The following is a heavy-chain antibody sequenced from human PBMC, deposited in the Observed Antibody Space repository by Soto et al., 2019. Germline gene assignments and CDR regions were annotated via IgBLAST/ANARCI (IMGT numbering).Heavy chain of an antibody. CDR1: GYTFTSHH. J-gene: IGHJ3*02. CDR3: ASARGPGYCSGGSCYLDAFDI. CDR2: INPSGGST. V-gene: IGHV1-46*01. Sequence: ASVKVSLKASGYTFTSHHMHRVRQAPGQGLEWMGIINPSGGSTSYAKKFQGRANMTRDKSTSTVYMELSSLRSEDTAVYYCASARGPGYCSGGSCYLDAFDIWG. D-gene: IGHD2-15*01.